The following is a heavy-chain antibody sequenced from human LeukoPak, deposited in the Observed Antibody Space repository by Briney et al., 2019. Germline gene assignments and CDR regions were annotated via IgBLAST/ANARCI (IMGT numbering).Heavy chain of an antibody. V-gene: IGHV1-69*04. CDR3: ALSTFDDSSGYYPY. Sequence: VASVKVSCKASGRTFSSYAISWVRQAPGQGLEWMGRIIPILGLANYAQKFQGRVTITTDESTSTAYMELSSLRSEDTAVYYCALSTFDDSSGYYPYWGQGTLVTVSS. J-gene: IGHJ4*02. CDR2: IIPILGLA. D-gene: IGHD3-22*01. CDR1: GRTFSSYA.